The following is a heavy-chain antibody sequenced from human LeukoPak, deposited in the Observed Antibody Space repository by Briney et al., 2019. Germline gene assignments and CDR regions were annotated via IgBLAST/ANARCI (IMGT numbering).Heavy chain of an antibody. D-gene: IGHD6-19*01. CDR1: GGSIGSYY. CDR3: ARAVGQWLANGYYYYMDV. J-gene: IGHJ6*03. V-gene: IGHV4-59*01. Sequence: ASETLSLTCTVSGGSIGSYYWSWIRQPPGKGLEWIGYIYYSGSTNYNPSLKSRVTISVDTSKNEFSLKLSSVTAADTAVYYCARAVGQWLANGYYYYMDVWGKGTTVTVSS. CDR2: IYYSGST.